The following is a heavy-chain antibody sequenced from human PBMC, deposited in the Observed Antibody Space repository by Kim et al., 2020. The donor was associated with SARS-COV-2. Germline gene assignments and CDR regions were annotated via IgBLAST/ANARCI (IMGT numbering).Heavy chain of an antibody. CDR3: ARGIVDYGSGSSDYYYYYGMDV. J-gene: IGHJ6*02. CDR2: IYYSGST. D-gene: IGHD3-10*01. V-gene: IGHV4-59*01. CDR1: GGSISSYY. Sequence: SETLSLTCTVSGGSISSYYWSWIRQPPGKGLEWIGYIYYSGSTNYNPSLKSRVTISVDTSKNQFSLKLSSVTAADTAVYYCARGIVDYGSGSSDYYYYYGMDVWGQGTTVTVSS.